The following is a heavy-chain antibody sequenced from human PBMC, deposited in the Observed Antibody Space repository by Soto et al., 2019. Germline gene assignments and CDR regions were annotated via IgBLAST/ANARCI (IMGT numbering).Heavy chain of an antibody. D-gene: IGHD2-2*01. V-gene: IGHV4-59*01. CDR1: GGSISSYY. CDR3: ARGRGGWFINQLLNAFDI. J-gene: IGHJ3*02. CDR2: IYYSGST. Sequence: QVQLQESGPGLVKPSETLSLTCTVSGGSISSYYWSWIRQPPGKGLEWIGYIYYSGSTNYNPSLKRRVHISVDPSKNQFSLKLSSVTAADTAVYYCARGRGGWFINQLLNAFDIWGQGTMVTVSS.